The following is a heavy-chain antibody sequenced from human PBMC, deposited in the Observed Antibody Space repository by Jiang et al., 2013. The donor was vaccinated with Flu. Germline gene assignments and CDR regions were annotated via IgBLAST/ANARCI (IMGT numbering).Heavy chain of an antibody. J-gene: IGHJ6*02. V-gene: IGHV7-4-1*01. CDR3: ARDSSYYDFWSGYYFSSGYYYYGMDV. CDR1: GYTFTSYA. CDR2: INTNTGNP. Sequence: QSGSELKKPGASVKVSCKASGYTFTSYAMNWVRQAPGQGLEWMGWINTNTGNPTYAQGFTGRFVFSLDTSVSTAYLQICSLKAEDTDVYYCARDSSYYDFWSGYYFSSGYYYYGMDVWGQGTTV. D-gene: IGHD3-3*01.